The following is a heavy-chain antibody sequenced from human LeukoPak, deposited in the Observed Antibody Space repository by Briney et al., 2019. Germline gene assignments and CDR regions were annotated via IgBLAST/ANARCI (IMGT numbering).Heavy chain of an antibody. CDR3: AKGRGSPYYFEY. J-gene: IGHJ4*02. V-gene: IGHV3-23*01. Sequence: GGSLRLSCAASGFTFSSFAMTWVRQAPGKGLEWVSAISGSGASTYYADSVKGRFTISRDNSKNTLYLQMNSLRAEATAVYYCAKGRGSPYYFEYWGQGTLVTVSS. CDR2: ISGSGAST. D-gene: IGHD1-26*01. CDR1: GFTFSSFA.